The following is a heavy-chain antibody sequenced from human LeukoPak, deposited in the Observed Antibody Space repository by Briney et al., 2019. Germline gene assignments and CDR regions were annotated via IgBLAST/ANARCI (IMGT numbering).Heavy chain of an antibody. CDR3: ARGRTMVRGVIEYYFDY. D-gene: IGHD3-10*01. CDR1: GYTFTSYY. CDR2: INPSGGST. J-gene: IGHJ4*02. Sequence: GASVKVSCKASGYTFTSYYMHWVRQAPGQGLEWMGIINPSGGSTSYAQKFQGRVTMTRDTSTSTVYMELSSLRSEDTAVYYCARGRTMVRGVIEYYFDYWGQGTLVTVSS. V-gene: IGHV1-46*01.